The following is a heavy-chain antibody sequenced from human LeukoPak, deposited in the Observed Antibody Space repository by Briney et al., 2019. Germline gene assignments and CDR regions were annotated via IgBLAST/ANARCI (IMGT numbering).Heavy chain of an antibody. CDR2: ISGSGGST. J-gene: IGHJ4*02. CDR1: GFTFSSYA. CDR3: AKDLDDYVRGSYRCPDY. Sequence: GGSLRLYCAASGFTFSSYAMSWVRQAPGQGLEGGSDISGSGGSTYYADSVKGRFTISRDNPKNTLYLQMNSLRAADTAVYYCAKDLDDYVRGSYRCPDYWGQGTLVTVSS. V-gene: IGHV3-23*01. D-gene: IGHD3-16*02.